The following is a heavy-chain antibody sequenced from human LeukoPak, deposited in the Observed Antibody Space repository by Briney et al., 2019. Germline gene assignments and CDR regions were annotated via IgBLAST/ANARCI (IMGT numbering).Heavy chain of an antibody. D-gene: IGHD1-1*01. V-gene: IGHV1-18*01. CDR1: GYTFTNFG. J-gene: IGHJ4*02. CDR2: ISAYNGNT. Sequence: ASVKVSCKASGYTFTNFGISWVRQAPGQGLEWMGWISAYNGNTNYAQKVQGRVTMTADTSTSTVYMELSSLRSEDTAVYYCARSSNWNGFDYWGQGTLVTVSS. CDR3: ARSSNWNGFDY.